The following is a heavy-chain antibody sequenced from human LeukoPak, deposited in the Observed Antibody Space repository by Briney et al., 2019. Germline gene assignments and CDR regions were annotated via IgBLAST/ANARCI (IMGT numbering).Heavy chain of an antibody. D-gene: IGHD3-22*01. V-gene: IGHV1-69*04. J-gene: IGHJ4*02. Sequence: GASVKVSCKASGGTFSSYAISWVRQAPGQGLEWMGRIIPILGIANYAQKFQGRVTITADKSTSTAYMELSSLRSEDTAVYYCARAGQYYDSSGYYLFDYWGQGTLVTVSS. CDR1: GGTFSSYA. CDR3: ARAGQYYDSSGYYLFDY. CDR2: IIPILGIA.